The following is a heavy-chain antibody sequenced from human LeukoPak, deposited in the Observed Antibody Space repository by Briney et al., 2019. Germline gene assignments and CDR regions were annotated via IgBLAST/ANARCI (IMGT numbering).Heavy chain of an antibody. Sequence: GGSLRLSCAASGFTVSSNYMSWVRQAPGKGLEWVSSISSSSSYIYYADSVKGRFTISRDNAKNSLYLQMNSLRAEDTAVYYCAREEPIAASFFDYWGQGTLVTVSS. D-gene: IGHD6-13*01. CDR2: ISSSSSYI. CDR3: AREEPIAASFFDY. V-gene: IGHV3-21*01. J-gene: IGHJ4*02. CDR1: GFTVSSNY.